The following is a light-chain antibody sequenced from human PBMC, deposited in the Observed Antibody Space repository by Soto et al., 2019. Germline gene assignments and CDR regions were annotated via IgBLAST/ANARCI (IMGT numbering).Light chain of an antibody. V-gene: IGLV3-1*01. CDR2: QDI. J-gene: IGLJ2*01. CDR1: KLGDKY. Sequence: SYELTQPPSVSVSPGQTASITCSGDKLGDKYACWYQQKPGQSPILVIYQDIKRPSGIPERFSGSNSGNTATLTISGTQAMDEADYYCQAWDRSTGVFGGGTKLTVL. CDR3: QAWDRSTGV.